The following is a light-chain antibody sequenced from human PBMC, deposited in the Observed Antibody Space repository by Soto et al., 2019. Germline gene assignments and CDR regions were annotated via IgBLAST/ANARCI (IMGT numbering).Light chain of an antibody. CDR3: QQYSNWPPT. V-gene: IGKV3-15*01. Sequence: EIVMTQSPATLSVSPGERATLSCRASQSVSSNLAWYQQKPGQAPRLLLYGASSRATGFPARFTGSGSGTEFTLTISSLQSEDFAVFYCQQYSNWPPTFGQGTRLEIK. J-gene: IGKJ5*01. CDR2: GAS. CDR1: QSVSSN.